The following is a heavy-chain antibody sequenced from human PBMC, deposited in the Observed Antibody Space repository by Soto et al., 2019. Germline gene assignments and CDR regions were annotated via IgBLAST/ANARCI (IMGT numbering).Heavy chain of an antibody. CDR3: ARPADPDYDFIWGSYWGDAFDI. CDR1: GGSISSSSYY. J-gene: IGHJ3*02. Sequence: QLQLQESGPGLVKPSETLSLTCTVSGGSISSSSYYWGWIRQPPGKGLEWIGSIDYSGSTYYNPSLKSRVPIYVATSKIQCSLKLSSVTAADTAVYYCARPADPDYDFIWGSYWGDAFDIWGQGTMVTVSS. D-gene: IGHD3-16*01. V-gene: IGHV4-39*01. CDR2: IDYSGST.